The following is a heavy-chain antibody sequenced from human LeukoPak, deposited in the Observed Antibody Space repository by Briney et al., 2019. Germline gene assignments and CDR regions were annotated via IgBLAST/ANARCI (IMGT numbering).Heavy chain of an antibody. V-gene: IGHV1-69*05. J-gene: IGHJ6*03. CDR3: ARGSITIFGVACIPLYYMDV. D-gene: IGHD3-3*01. CDR1: GGTFSSYA. CDR2: IIPIFGTA. Sequence: SVKVSCKASGGTFSSYAISWVRQAPGQGLEWMGGIIPIFGTANYAQKFQGRVTITTDESTSTAYMELSSLRSEDTAVYYCARGSITIFGVACIPLYYMDVWGKGTTVTVSS.